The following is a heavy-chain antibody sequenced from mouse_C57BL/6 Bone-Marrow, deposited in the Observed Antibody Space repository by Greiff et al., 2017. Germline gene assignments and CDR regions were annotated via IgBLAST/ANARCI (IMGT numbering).Heavy chain of an antibody. J-gene: IGHJ3*01. CDR1: GYTFTSYW. CDR2: INPSSGYT. V-gene: IGHV1-7*01. D-gene: IGHD1-1*01. CDR3: ARGWDYSLFAY. Sequence: VQLQQSGAELAKPGASVKLSCKASGYTFTSYWMHWVKQRPGQGLEWIGYINPSSGYTKYNQKFKDKATLTADKSYSTAYMQLSSLTYEDSAVYYCARGWDYSLFAYWGQGTLVTVSA.